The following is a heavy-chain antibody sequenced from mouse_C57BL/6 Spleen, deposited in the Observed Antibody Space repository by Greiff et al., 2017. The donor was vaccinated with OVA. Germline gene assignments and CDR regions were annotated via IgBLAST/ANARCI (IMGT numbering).Heavy chain of an antibody. CDR3: ARSKNYFDY. CDR2: FNPSTGGT. V-gene: IGHV1-42*01. CDR1: GYSFTGYY. Sequence: EVQLQQSGPELVKPGASVKISCTASGYSFTGYYMYWVKQSPEKSLEWIGEFNPSTGGTTYNQKFKDNAPLTVDKSSSTSYMQLKSLTTEDSAVYYCARSKNYFDYWGQGTTLTVSS. J-gene: IGHJ2*01.